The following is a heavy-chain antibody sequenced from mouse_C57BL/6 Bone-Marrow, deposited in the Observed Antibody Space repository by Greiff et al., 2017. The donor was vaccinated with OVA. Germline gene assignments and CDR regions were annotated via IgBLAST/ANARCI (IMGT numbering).Heavy chain of an antibody. CDR3: AILYYYGSSSPGFDY. CDR1: GYTFTSYD. Sequence: VKLVESGPELVKPGASVKLSCKASGYTFTSYDINWVKQRPGQGLEWIGWIYPRDGSTKYNEKFKGKATLTVDTSSSTAYMELHSLTSEDSAVYFCAILYYYGSSSPGFDYWGQGTTLTVSS. D-gene: IGHD1-1*01. J-gene: IGHJ2*01. V-gene: IGHV1-85*01. CDR2: IYPRDGST.